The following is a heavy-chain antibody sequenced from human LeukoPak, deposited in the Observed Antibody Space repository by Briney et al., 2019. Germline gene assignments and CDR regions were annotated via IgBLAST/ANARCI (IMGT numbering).Heavy chain of an antibody. J-gene: IGHJ4*02. V-gene: IGHV4-59*08. CDR2: IYYSGST. CDR1: GGSISSYY. D-gene: IGHD3-3*01. CDR3: AGTEDFWSGYHFDY. Sequence: PSETLSLTCTVSGGSISSYYWSWIRQPPGKGLEWIGYIYYSGSTNYNSSLKSRVTISVDTSKNQFSLKLSSVTAADTAVYYCAGTEDFWSGYHFDYWGQGTLVTVSS.